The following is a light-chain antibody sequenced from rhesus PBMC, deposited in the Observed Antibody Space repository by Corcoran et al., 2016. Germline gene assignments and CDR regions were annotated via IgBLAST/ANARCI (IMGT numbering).Light chain of an antibody. CDR2: EAS. J-gene: IGKJ2*01. CDR3: QHYYKIPYS. CDR1: QGITNN. Sequence: DIQMTQSPSSLSASVGDRVTITCRASQGITNNLAWYQQKPGETPKLLIYEASSLQGGIPSRFSGSGSWTDFTLTISSLQPEDFATYYCQHYYKIPYSFGQGTKVEIK. V-gene: IGKV1S17*01.